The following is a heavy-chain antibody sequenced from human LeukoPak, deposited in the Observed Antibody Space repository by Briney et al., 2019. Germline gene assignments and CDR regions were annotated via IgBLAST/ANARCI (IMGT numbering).Heavy chain of an antibody. D-gene: IGHD6-13*01. V-gene: IGHV1-69*01. CDR2: IIPIFGTA. CDR3: ARGATQSGGSWYLNY. CDR1: GGTFSSYV. J-gene: IGHJ4*02. Sequence: SVKVSCKAPGGTFSSYVISWVRQAPGQGLEWMGGIIPIFGTANYAQKFQGRVTITADESTSTAYMELSSLRSEDTAVYYCARGATQSGGSWYLNYWGQGTLVTVSS.